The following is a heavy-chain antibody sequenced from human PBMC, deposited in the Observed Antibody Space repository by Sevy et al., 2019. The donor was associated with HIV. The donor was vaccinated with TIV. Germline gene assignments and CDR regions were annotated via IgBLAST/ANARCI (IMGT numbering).Heavy chain of an antibody. CDR2: ISYDGHNK. CDR1: AYSFSPYV. J-gene: IGHJ5*02. V-gene: IGHV3-30*18. CDR3: AKQSPTFYYYQRNFLDP. Sequence: GGSLRLSCAASAYSFSPYVMHWVRQAPGKGLQWVAPISYDGHNKYYADSVKGRFTISRDNSKNTLFLQMNSLRPEDAAVYSCAKQSPTFYYYQRNFLDPWGQETLVTVSS. D-gene: IGHD1-26*01.